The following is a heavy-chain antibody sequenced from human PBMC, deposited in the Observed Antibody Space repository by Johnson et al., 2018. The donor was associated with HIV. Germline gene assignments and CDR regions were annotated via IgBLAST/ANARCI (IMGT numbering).Heavy chain of an antibody. CDR1: GFTFSSYW. CDR2: IKQDGSEK. J-gene: IGHJ3*02. CDR3: AREGGIAEAGTDAFDI. Sequence: VQLVESGGGLVQPGGSLRLSCAASGFTFSSYWMSWVRQAPGKGLEWVANIKQDGSEKYYVDSVKGRFTISRDNAKNSLYLQMNSLRAEDTAVYYCAREGGIAEAGTDAFDIWGQGTMVTVSS. V-gene: IGHV3-7*01. D-gene: IGHD6-13*01.